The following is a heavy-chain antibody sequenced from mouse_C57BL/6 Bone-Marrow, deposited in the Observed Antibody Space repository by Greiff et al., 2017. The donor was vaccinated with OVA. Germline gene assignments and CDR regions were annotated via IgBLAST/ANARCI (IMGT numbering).Heavy chain of an antibody. V-gene: IGHV1-5*01. CDR1: GYTFTSYW. D-gene: IGHD1-1*01. Sequence: EVQLQQSGTVLARPGASVKMSCKTSGYTFTSYWMHWVKQRPGQGLEWIGAIYPGNSDTSYNQKFKGKAKLTAVTSASTAYMELSSLTNEDSAVYYCTKIDYYGSSWYFDVWGTGTTVTVSS. J-gene: IGHJ1*03. CDR2: IYPGNSDT. CDR3: TKIDYYGSSWYFDV.